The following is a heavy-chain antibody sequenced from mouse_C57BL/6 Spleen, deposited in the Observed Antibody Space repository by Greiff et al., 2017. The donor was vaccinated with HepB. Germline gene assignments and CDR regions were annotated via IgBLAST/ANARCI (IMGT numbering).Heavy chain of an antibody. CDR3: ARWGLGRDWYFDV. CDR2: INPGSGGT. Sequence: QVQLQQSGAELVSPGTSVKVSCKASGYAFTNYLIEWVKQRPGQGLEWIGVINPGSGGTNYNEKFKGKATLTADKSSSTAYMQLSSLTSEDSAVYFCARWGLGRDWYFDVWGTGTTVTVSS. D-gene: IGHD4-1*01. J-gene: IGHJ1*03. CDR1: GYAFTNYL. V-gene: IGHV1-54*01.